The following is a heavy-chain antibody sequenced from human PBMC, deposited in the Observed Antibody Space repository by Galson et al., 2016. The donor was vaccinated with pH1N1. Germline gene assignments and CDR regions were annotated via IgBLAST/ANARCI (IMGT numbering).Heavy chain of an antibody. V-gene: IGHV2-5*01. CDR1: GFSLSTSGVG. D-gene: IGHD4-17*01. CDR2: IYWNEDK. CDR3: PRSLYGDYVSNAFDI. Sequence: PALVKPTQTLTLTCTFSGFSLSTSGVGVGWIRQPPGKALEWLAVIYWNEDKRYSPSLKRRLTSTKDTSINQVVLAMTNMDPVDAVTYYCPRSLYGDYVSNAFDIWGQGTMVTVSS. J-gene: IGHJ3*02.